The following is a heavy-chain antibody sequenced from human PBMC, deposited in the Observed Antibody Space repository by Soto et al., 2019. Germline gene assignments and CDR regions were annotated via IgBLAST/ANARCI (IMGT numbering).Heavy chain of an antibody. Sequence: QLQLQESGSGLVKPSQTLSLTCAVSGGSISSGGYSWSWIRQPPGKGLEWIGYIYHSGSTYYNPSLTSRVTISVDRSKNQFSLKLSSVTAADTAVYYCARGRDDSSGYYSRYYFDYWGQGTLVTVSS. CDR2: IYHSGST. J-gene: IGHJ4*02. V-gene: IGHV4-30-2*01. CDR3: ARGRDDSSGYYSRYYFDY. D-gene: IGHD3-22*01. CDR1: GGSISSGGYS.